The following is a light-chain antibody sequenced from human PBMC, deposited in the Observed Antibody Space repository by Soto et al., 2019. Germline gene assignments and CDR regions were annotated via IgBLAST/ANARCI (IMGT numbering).Light chain of an antibody. CDR2: RGR. CDR1: NIGSKN. V-gene: IGLV3-9*01. CDR3: QVWDSSTVV. J-gene: IGLJ2*01. Sequence: SSELTQPLSVSVALGQTARITCGGNNIGSKNVHWYQQKPGQAPVLVIYRGRNRPSGIPERFSGSNSGNTATLTISRAQAGDEADYYCQVWDSSTVVFGGGTQLTVL.